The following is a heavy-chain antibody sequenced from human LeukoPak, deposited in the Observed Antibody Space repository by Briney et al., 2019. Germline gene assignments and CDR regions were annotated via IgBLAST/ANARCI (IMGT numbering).Heavy chain of an antibody. D-gene: IGHD6-6*01. CDR3: ARHWLSLTARFSSFDI. Sequence: PSETLSLTCTVSGGSISGSSHFWAWIRQPPGKGLEWIGSVYYSGTTYYNPSLKSRVTISVHTSKNQFSLKLTSVTAADTAVFYCARHWLSLTARFSSFDIWGQGTMVTVSS. V-gene: IGHV4-39*01. CDR1: GGSISGSSHF. J-gene: IGHJ3*02. CDR2: VYYSGTT.